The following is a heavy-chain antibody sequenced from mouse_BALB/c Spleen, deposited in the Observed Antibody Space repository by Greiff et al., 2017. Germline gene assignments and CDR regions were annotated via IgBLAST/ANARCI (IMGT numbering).Heavy chain of an antibody. CDR1: GFSLTSYG. J-gene: IGHJ4*01. Sequence: VQLQQSGPGLVAPSQSLSITCTVSGFSLTSYGVHWVRQPPGKGLEWLGVIWAGGSTNYNSALMSRLSISKDNSKSQVFLKMNSLQTDDTAMYYCARGSYGNYWAMDYWGQGTSVTVSS. CDR2: IWAGGST. D-gene: IGHD2-1*01. CDR3: ARGSYGNYWAMDY. V-gene: IGHV2-9*02.